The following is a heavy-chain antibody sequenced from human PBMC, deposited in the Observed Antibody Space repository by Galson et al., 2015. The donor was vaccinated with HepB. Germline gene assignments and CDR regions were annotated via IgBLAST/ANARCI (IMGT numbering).Heavy chain of an antibody. CDR3: AKDELYGSGKYHWGKTYYYYYMDV. D-gene: IGHD3-10*01. V-gene: IGHV3-23*01. CDR2: ISGSGGST. J-gene: IGHJ6*03. CDR1: GFTFSSYA. Sequence: SLRLSCAASGFTFSSYAMSWVRQAPGKGLEWVSAISGSGGSTYYADSVKGRFTISRDNSKNTLYLQMNSLRAEDTAVYYGAKDELYGSGKYHWGKTYYYYYMDVWGKGTTVTVSS.